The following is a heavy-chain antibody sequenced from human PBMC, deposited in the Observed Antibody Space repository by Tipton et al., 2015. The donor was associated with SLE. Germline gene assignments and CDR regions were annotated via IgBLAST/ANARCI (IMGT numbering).Heavy chain of an antibody. V-gene: IGHV4-4*07. J-gene: IGHJ4*02. D-gene: IGHD3-16*01. CDR1: GGSISGFY. CDR3: ARKISVPAWGDYFDY. Sequence: TLSLTCTVSGGSISGFYWSWIRQPDGKGLEWIGRIYSSGSPNYNPSLKSRVTISVDTSKNQFSLKLSSVTAADTVVYYCARKISVPAWGDYFDYWGLGTRVIASS. CDR2: IYSSGSP.